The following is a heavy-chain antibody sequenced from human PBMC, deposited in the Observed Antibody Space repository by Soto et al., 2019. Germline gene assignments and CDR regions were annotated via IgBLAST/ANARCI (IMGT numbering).Heavy chain of an antibody. J-gene: IGHJ5*02. CDR1: GVSVSSHY. D-gene: IGHD6-19*01. Sequence: XETLSLTCSVSGVSVSSHYWSWVRQPAGKGLEWIGRIYISGNTKYNPSFKSRVTMSVDTSKNQVSLRLSSVTAADTAVYYCARELKPYNSGWYFTLSWSQGTQVTVSS. V-gene: IGHV4-4*07. CDR2: IYISGNT. CDR3: ARELKPYNSGWYFTLS.